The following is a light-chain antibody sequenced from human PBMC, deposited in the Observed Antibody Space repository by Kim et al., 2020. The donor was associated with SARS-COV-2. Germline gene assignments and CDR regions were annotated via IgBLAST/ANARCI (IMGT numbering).Light chain of an antibody. CDR2: DAS. J-gene: IGKJ4*01. CDR3: QQRSNWPPLT. Sequence: CPGERATLSCRASQSVSSYLAWYQQKPGTAPRLLIYDASNRATGIPARFSGSGSGTDFTLTISSLEPEDFAVYYCQQRSNWPPLTFGGGTKVDIK. CDR1: QSVSSY. V-gene: IGKV3-11*01.